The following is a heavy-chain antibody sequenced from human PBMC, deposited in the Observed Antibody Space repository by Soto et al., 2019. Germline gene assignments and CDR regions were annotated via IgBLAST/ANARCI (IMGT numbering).Heavy chain of an antibody. J-gene: IGHJ5*02. CDR1: GGSLSNYY. CDR2: INHSGTT. V-gene: IGHV4-59*01. CDR3: ASIPVAGNDWFDP. D-gene: IGHD6-19*01. Sequence: KSSETLSLTCTVSGGSLSNYYWSWIRQPPGKGLEWIGYINHSGTTNYNPSLKSRVTISVDTSKNQFSLKLNSVTAADTAVYYCASIPVAGNDWFDPWGQGALVTVSS.